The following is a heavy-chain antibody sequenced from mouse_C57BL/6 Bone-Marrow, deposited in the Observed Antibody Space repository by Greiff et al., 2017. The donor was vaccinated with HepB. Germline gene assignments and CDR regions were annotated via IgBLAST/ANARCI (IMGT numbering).Heavy chain of an antibody. J-gene: IGHJ1*03. CDR1: GYTFTSYW. D-gene: IGHD2-2*01. Sequence: QVHVKQPGAELVKPGASVKLSCKASGYTFTSYWMQWVKQRPGQGLEWIGEIDPSDSYTNYNQKFKGKATLTVDTSSSTAYMQLSSLTSEDSAVYYCARGDGYDVHWYFDVWGTGTTVTVSS. CDR2: IDPSDSYT. CDR3: ARGDGYDVHWYFDV. V-gene: IGHV1-50*01.